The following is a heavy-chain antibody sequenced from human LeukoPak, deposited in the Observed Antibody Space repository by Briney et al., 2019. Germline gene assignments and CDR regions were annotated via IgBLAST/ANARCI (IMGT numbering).Heavy chain of an antibody. CDR3: ARGSGANYLLY. J-gene: IGHJ4*02. Sequence: GGSLRLACAASGFTFRDYEMNWVRQAPRKGLEWVSYISADTTTIYQAGPVRGRFTISRDNAKNSLYLQVNSLRAEDTAVYYCARGSGANYLLYWGQGTRVTVSS. V-gene: IGHV3-48*03. CDR1: GFTFRDYE. D-gene: IGHD4/OR15-4a*01. CDR2: ISADTTTI.